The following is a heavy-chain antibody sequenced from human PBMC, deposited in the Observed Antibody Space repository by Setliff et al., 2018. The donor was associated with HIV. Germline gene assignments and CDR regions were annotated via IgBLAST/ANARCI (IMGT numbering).Heavy chain of an antibody. V-gene: IGHV4-38-2*01. CDR2: IYYRGTT. D-gene: IGHD2-2*01. CDR1: AYSLSGGYY. Sequence: KSSETLSLTCAVSAYSLSGGYYWGWIRQPPGKGLEWIGYIYYRGTTHYNPSLRSRATLSVDTSKNQFSLNLRSVTVADTAVYYCARTTIVAVPAANYYFDFWGQGDLVTVSS. J-gene: IGHJ4*02. CDR3: ARTTIVAVPAANYYFDF.